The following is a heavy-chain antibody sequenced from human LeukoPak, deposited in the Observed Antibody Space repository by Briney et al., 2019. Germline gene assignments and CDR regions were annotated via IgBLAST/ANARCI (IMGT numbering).Heavy chain of an antibody. CDR3: AKDTRQWPTAWGY. V-gene: IGHV3-23*01. CDR2: TSGSGGST. CDR1: GFTFSSYA. J-gene: IGHJ4*02. D-gene: IGHD6-19*01. Sequence: GGSLRLSCAASGFTFSSYAMSWVRQAPGKGLEWVSATSGSGGSTYYADSVKGRFTISRDNSKNTLYPQMNSLRAEDTAVYYCAKDTRQWPTAWGYWGQGTLVTVSS.